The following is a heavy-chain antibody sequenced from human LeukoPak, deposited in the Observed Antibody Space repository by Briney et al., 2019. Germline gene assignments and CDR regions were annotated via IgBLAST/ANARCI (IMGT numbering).Heavy chain of an antibody. D-gene: IGHD3-22*01. CDR3: ARGLNDYYDSSGSTRFDY. CDR1: GDSISSGGYY. Sequence: SETLSLTCTVSGDSISSGGYYWSWIRQHPGKGLEWIGYIYYSGSTSNNPSLKIRATISVDTAKNQFSLKLSSVTDADTAVYYCARGLNDYYDSSGSTRFDYWGQGTLVTVSS. CDR2: IYYSGST. J-gene: IGHJ4*02. V-gene: IGHV4-31*03.